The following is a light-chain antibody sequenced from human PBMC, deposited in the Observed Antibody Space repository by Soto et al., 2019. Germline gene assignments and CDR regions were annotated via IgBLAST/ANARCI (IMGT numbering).Light chain of an antibody. CDR2: EAS. CDR3: QQTYSTLWT. Sequence: DIQMTQSPSSLSASVGDRVTITCRASQNIRTYVNWYQQKPGRAPKLLIFEASRLQSGVPSRFSGSGSGTDFTLTITSLQPEDFATYYCQQTYSTLWTFGQGTKVDIK. J-gene: IGKJ1*01. CDR1: QNIRTY. V-gene: IGKV1-39*01.